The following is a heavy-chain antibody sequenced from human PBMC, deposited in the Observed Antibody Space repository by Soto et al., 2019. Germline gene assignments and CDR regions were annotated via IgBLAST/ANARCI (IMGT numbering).Heavy chain of an antibody. CDR3: ARGGLDYFDY. Sequence: SETLSLTCTVSGGSISSGDYYWSWIRQPPGKGLERIGYIYYSGSTYYNPSLKSRVAISVDTSKNQFSLKLSSVTAADTAVYYCARGGLDYFDYWGQGTLVTVSS. D-gene: IGHD5-12*01. CDR1: GGSISSGDYY. CDR2: IYYSGST. V-gene: IGHV4-30-4*01. J-gene: IGHJ4*02.